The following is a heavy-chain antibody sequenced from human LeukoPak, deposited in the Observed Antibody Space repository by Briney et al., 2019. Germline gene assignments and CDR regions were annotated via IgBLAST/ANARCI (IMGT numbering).Heavy chain of an antibody. CDR2: IYPGDSDT. CDR1: GYSFTSYW. CDR3: ARRGERVGAPFDY. J-gene: IGHJ4*02. Sequence: GESLKISCKGSGYSFTSYWIGWVRQMPGKGLGWMGIIYPGDSDTRYSPSFQGQVTISADKSISTAYLQWSSLKASDTAMYYCARRGERVGAPFDYWGQGTLVTVSS. D-gene: IGHD1-26*01. V-gene: IGHV5-51*01.